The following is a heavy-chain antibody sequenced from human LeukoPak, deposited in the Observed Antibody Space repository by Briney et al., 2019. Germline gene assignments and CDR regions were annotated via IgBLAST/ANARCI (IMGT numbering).Heavy chain of an antibody. CDR2: MNPNSGNT. D-gene: IGHD2-2*01. J-gene: IGHJ6*03. V-gene: IGHV1-8*03. CDR3: ARGRRYHHERNRGYYYYYMDV. CDR1: GYTFTSYD. Sequence: ASVRVSCKASGYTFTSYDINWVRQATGQGLEWMGWMNPNSGNTGYAQKFQGRVTITRNTSISTAYMELSSLRSEDTAVYYCARGRRYHHERNRGYYYYYMDVWGKGTTVTVSS.